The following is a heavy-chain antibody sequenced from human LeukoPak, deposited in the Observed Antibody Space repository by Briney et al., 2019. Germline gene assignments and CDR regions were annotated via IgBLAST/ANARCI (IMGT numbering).Heavy chain of an antibody. J-gene: IGHJ6*03. CDR2: IYYSGST. V-gene: IGHV4-59*01. CDR3: ARSGRGYSGYDWSYYYMDV. D-gene: IGHD5-12*01. Sequence: PSETLSLTCTVSGGSISSYYWSWIRQPPGKGLEWIGYIYYSGSTNYNPSLKSRVTISVDTSKNQFSLKLSFVTAADTAVYYCARSGRGYSGYDWSYYYMDVWGKGTTVTVSS. CDR1: GGSISSYY.